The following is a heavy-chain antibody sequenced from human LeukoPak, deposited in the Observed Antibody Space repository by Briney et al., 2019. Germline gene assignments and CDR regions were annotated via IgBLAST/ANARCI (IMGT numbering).Heavy chain of an antibody. D-gene: IGHD3-10*01. Sequence: APVKVSCTASGYTFTSYGISWVRQAPGQGLEWMGWISAYNGNTNYAQKLQGRVTMTTDTSTSTAYMELRRLRSDDTAVYYCARDFLVVRGVIMKLPFDYWGQGTLVTVSS. CDR2: ISAYNGNT. V-gene: IGHV1-18*01. CDR1: GYTFTSYG. J-gene: IGHJ4*02. CDR3: ARDFLVVRGVIMKLPFDY.